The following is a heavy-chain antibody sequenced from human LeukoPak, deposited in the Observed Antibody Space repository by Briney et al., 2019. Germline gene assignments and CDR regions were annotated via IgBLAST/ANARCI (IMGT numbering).Heavy chain of an antibody. J-gene: IGHJ6*02. D-gene: IGHD6-13*01. CDR2: MNPNSGNT. CDR3: ARQSSSWTYYYGMDV. V-gene: IGHV1-8*01. CDR1: GYTFTSYD. Sequence: GASVKVSCKASGYTFTSYDINWVRQATGQGLEWMGWMNPNSGNTGYAQKFQGRVTMTTDTSTSTAYMELRSLRSDDTAVYYCARQSSSWTYYYGMDVWGQGTTVTVSS.